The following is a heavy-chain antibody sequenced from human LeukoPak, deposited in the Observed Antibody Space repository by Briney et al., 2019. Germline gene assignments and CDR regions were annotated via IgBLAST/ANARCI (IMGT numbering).Heavy chain of an antibody. Sequence: GASVKVSCKASGYFFSSYEINWVRQAPGQGLEWMGWMNPDSGDTGYAQKFQGRVTMTRITSIGTAYMELSSLRSDDTAVYYCTRDRIRGWFDPWGQGTLVIVSS. CDR1: GYFFSSYE. CDR2: MNPDSGDT. J-gene: IGHJ5*02. V-gene: IGHV1-8*01. CDR3: TRDRIRGWFDP. D-gene: IGHD3-10*01.